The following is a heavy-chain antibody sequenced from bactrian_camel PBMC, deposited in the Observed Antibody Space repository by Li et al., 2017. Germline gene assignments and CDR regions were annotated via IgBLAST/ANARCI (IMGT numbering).Heavy chain of an antibody. CDR2: IDVDGRT. V-gene: IGHV3S57*01. D-gene: IGHD7*01. CDR1: GRTYSKWC. J-gene: IGHJ6*01. Sequence: HVQLVESGGGSVQVGGSLRLSYAASGRTYSKWCMGWFRQVPGKEREGVAAIDVDGRTDYSEFVKDRFTISKDNAKNSLYLQMNNLAPEDTAIYYCSAAAYPWVYCGDPVIGTGPFVYWGQGTQVTVS. CDR3: SAAAYPWVYCGDPVIGTGPFVY.